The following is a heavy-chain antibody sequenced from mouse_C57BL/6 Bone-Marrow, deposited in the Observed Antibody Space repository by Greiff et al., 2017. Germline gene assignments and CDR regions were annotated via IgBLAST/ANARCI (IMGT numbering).Heavy chain of an antibody. V-gene: IGHV2-6*01. D-gene: IGHD2-2*01. CDR1: GFSLTSYG. Sequence: VQLQQSGPGLVAPSQSLSITCTVSGFSLTSYGVDWVRQSPGKGLEWLGVIWGVGSTNYNSALKSRLSISKDNSKSQVFLKMNSLQTDDTAMYYCASGGVTTRFAYWGQGTLVTVSA. CDR3: ASGGVTTRFAY. CDR2: IWGVGST. J-gene: IGHJ3*01.